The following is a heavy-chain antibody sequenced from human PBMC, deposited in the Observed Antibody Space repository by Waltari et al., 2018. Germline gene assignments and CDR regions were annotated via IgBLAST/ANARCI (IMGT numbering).Heavy chain of an antibody. CDR2: ISHNGRT. CDR3: ARGEQLHLIRRNSFDT. V-gene: IGHV4-34*01. Sequence: QVQLQQWGAGLLKPSETLSLTCAVNGGSFNSYHWGWIRQPPGKGLEWIGEISHNGRTNENPSLKSRVAISVDTSKNHFSLKLNFLTAADTAVYYCARGEQLHLIRRNSFDTWGQGTLVNVSS. D-gene: IGHD1-1*01. CDR1: GGSFNSYH. J-gene: IGHJ5*02.